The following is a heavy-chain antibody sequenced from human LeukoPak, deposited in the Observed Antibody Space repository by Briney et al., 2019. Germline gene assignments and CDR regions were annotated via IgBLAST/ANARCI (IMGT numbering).Heavy chain of an antibody. J-gene: IGHJ3*02. D-gene: IGHD3-3*01. CDR3: ARLPDFWSGYWSYPI. Sequence: PSETLSLTCTVSGGSISSSSYYWGWIRQPPGKGLEWIGSTYYSGSTYYNPSLKSRVTISVDTSKNQFSLKLSSVTAADTAVYYCARLPDFWSGYWSYPIWGQGTMVTVSS. CDR1: GGSISSSSYY. CDR2: TYYSGST. V-gene: IGHV4-39*01.